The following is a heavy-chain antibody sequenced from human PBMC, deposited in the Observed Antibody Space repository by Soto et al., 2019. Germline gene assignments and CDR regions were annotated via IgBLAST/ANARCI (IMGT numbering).Heavy chain of an antibody. V-gene: IGHV4-30-2*01. CDR3: ARNVVVPAAAYYFGY. J-gene: IGHJ4*02. CDR1: GGSISSGGYS. D-gene: IGHD2-2*01. CDR2: IYHSGST. Sequence: SETLSLTCAVSGGSISSGGYSWSWIRQPPGKGLEWIGYIYHSGSTYYNPSLKSRVTISVDRSKNQFSLKLSSVTAADTAVYYCARNVVVPAAAYYFGYWGQGTLVTVSS.